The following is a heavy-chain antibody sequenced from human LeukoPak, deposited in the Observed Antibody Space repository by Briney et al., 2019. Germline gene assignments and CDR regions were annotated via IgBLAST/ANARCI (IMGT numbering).Heavy chain of an antibody. V-gene: IGHV3-9*01. J-gene: IGHJ4*02. CDR3: AKLPDNWNYELLYYFDY. Sequence: PGRSLRLSCAASGFTFDDYAMHWVRQAPGKGLEWVSGISWNSGSIGYADSVKGRFTISRDNAKNSPYLQMNSLRAEDTAVYYCAKLPDNWNYELLYYFDYWGQGTLVTVSS. CDR2: ISWNSGSI. D-gene: IGHD1-7*01. CDR1: GFTFDDYA.